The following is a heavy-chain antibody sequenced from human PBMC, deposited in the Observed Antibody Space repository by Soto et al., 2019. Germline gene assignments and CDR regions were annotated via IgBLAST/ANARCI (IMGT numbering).Heavy chain of an antibody. CDR3: AKWGKTGYYYESYYYGMDV. D-gene: IGHD3-22*01. CDR1: GFTFSSYA. V-gene: IGHV3-23*01. J-gene: IGHJ6*02. Sequence: GGSLRLSCAASGFTFSSYAMSWVRQAPGKGLEWVSAISGSGGSTYYADSVKGRFTISRDNSKNTLYLQMNSLRAEDTAVYYCAKWGKTGYYYESYYYGMDVWGQGTTVTVSS. CDR2: ISGSGGST.